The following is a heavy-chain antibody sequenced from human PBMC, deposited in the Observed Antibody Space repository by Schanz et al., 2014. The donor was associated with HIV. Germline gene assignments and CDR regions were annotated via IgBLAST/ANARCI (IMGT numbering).Heavy chain of an antibody. D-gene: IGHD3-16*01. CDR2: ISSSSSPI. J-gene: IGHJ4*02. Sequence: EVQLVESGGGLVQPGGALRLSCAASGITFSRYWMTWVRQAPGQGLEWVSYISSSSSPIYYVDSVKGRFTISRDNSKNTLFLQMNSLRAEDTAVYYCARALGRFRLYHLDYWGQGTLVTVSS. CDR3: ARALGRFRLYHLDY. CDR1: GITFSRYW. V-gene: IGHV3-48*01.